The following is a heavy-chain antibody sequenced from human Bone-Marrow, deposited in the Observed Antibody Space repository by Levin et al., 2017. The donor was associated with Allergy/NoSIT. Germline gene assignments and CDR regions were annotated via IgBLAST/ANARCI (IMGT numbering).Heavy chain of an antibody. CDR3: ARGQGPAISFYDY. CDR1: GYSFTAYT. J-gene: IGHJ4*02. V-gene: IGHV1/OR15-3*02. CDR2: IDPGRGQP. Sequence: GGSLRLSCKASGYSFTAYTIHWLRQAPGHSLQWMGWIDPGRGQPRYSEIFADRVTITRDTSANTVFLDLRSLRSEDTATYFCARGQGPAISFYDYWGQGALLSVSS. D-gene: IGHD2/OR15-2a*01.